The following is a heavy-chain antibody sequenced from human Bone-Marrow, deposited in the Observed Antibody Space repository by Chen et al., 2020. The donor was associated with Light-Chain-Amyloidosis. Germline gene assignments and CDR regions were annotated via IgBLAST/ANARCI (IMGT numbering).Heavy chain of an antibody. CDR3: ARRRDGYNFDY. V-gene: IGHV5-51*01. CDR1: GYTFPNYW. Sequence: EVKLEQSGQEVKKPGESLKNSCKGSGYTFPNYWIGWVRQMPGKGLEWMGVIYPDDSDARYSPSFEGQVTISADKSITTAYLQWRSLKASDTAMYYCARRRDGYNFDYWGQGTLVTVSS. D-gene: IGHD5-12*01. CDR2: IYPDDSDA. J-gene: IGHJ4*02.